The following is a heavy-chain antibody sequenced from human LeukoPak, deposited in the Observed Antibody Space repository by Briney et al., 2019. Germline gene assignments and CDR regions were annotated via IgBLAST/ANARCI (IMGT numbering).Heavy chain of an antibody. V-gene: IGHV1-69*06. CDR3: ARDRASSSSPYYYYYDGMDV. J-gene: IGHJ6*04. D-gene: IGHD6-13*01. Sequence: SVKVSCKASGGTFSSYAISWVRQAPGQGLEWMGGIIPIFGTANYAQKFQGRVTITADKSTSTAYMELSSLRSEDTAVYYCARDRASSSSPYYYYYDGMDVWGKGTTVTVSS. CDR2: IIPIFGTA. CDR1: GGTFSSYA.